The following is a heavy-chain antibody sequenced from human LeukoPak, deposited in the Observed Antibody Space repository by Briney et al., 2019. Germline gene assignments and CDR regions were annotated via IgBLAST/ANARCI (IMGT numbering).Heavy chain of an antibody. CDR3: ARVFSSTGTPHYFDS. CDR2: IYYSGST. D-gene: IGHD4-17*01. Sequence: PSETLSLTCTVSGGSISSSSYYWGWIRQPPGKGLEWIGSIYYSGSTYYNPSLKSRVTISVDTSKNQFSLKLSSVTASDTAVYYCARVFSSTGTPHYFDSWGQGTLVSVPS. V-gene: IGHV4-39*01. J-gene: IGHJ4*02. CDR1: GGSISSSSYY.